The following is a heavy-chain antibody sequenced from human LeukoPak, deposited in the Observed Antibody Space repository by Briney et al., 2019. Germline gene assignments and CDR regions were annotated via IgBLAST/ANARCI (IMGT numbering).Heavy chain of an antibody. V-gene: IGHV3-53*01. CDR2: IYSDGST. Sequence: GGSLRLSCAASGFTVSSNYMSWVRQAPGKGLEWVSVIYSDGSTYYADSVKGRFTISRDNSKNTLYLQMNSLRAEDTAVYYCAKDPELRWLDYWGQGTLVTVSS. CDR3: AKDPELRWLDY. J-gene: IGHJ4*02. D-gene: IGHD4-23*01. CDR1: GFTVSSNY.